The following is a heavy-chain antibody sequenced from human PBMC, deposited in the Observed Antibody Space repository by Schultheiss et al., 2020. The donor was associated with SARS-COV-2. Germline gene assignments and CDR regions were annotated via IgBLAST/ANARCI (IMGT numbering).Heavy chain of an antibody. D-gene: IGHD3-22*01. CDR3: ARRNHYERKESDI. Sequence: SLKISCAASGFTFSTYAMHWVRQPPGKGLEWVALISYDGSNKDHADSVKGRFTISRDNSKNTLYLQMNSLRPEDAAVYYCARRNHYERKESDIWGQGTVVTVSS. V-gene: IGHV3-30*01. CDR1: GFTFSTYA. J-gene: IGHJ3*02. CDR2: ISYDGSNK.